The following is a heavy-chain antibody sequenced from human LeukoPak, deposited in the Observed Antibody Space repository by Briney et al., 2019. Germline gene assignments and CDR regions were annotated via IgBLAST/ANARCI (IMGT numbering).Heavy chain of an antibody. CDR3: SRENGAFSPFGY. Sequence: PGGSLRLSCAASGFTVGTNYMSWVRQAPGKGLEWVSAISGSGGSTYYADSVKGRFTISRDNSKNTLYLQMHSLRVEDTAVYYCSRENGAFSPFGYWGQGTLVTVLS. J-gene: IGHJ4*02. V-gene: IGHV3-23*01. CDR2: ISGSGGST. D-gene: IGHD2-8*01. CDR1: GFTVGTNY.